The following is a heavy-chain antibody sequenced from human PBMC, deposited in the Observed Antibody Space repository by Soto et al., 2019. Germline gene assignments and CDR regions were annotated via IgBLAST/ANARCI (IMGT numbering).Heavy chain of an antibody. J-gene: IGHJ3*02. CDR1: GFTFDDYA. D-gene: IGHD3-10*01. Sequence: GGSLRLSCAASGFTFDDYAMHWVRQAPGKGLEWVSGISWNSGSIGYADSVKGRFTISRDNAKNSLYLQRNSLRAEDTALYYCAKSMGGRGCGDAFDIWGQGTMVTVSS. V-gene: IGHV3-9*01. CDR3: AKSMGGRGCGDAFDI. CDR2: ISWNSGSI.